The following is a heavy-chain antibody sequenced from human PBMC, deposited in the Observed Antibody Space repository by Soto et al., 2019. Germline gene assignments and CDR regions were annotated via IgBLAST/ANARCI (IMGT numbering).Heavy chain of an antibody. Sequence: GGSLRLSCAASGFTFSNYAMSWVRQAPGKGLEWVSAISGSGVSTYYADSVKGRFTISRDNSKNTLYMQMNSLRHEYTAVYYCAKDHSYVSGPHPDSCSGMDVWGQGTTVTVSS. CDR1: GFTFSNYA. CDR2: ISGSGVST. V-gene: IGHV3-23*01. D-gene: IGHD3-10*01. CDR3: AKDHSYVSGPHPDSCSGMDV. J-gene: IGHJ6*02.